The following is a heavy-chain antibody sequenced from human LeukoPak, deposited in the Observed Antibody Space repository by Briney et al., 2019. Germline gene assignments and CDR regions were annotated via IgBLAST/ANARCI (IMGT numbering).Heavy chain of an antibody. V-gene: IGHV1-46*01. CDR2: IYYSGGST. Sequence: ASVKVSCKASGYTFTSYYMHWVRQAPGQGLEWMGIIYYSGGSTSYAQKFQRSVTMTRDTSTSTVYIELSSLRSEDTAVYYCARASPNLHNDYYFDYWGQGTLVTVSS. J-gene: IGHJ4*02. CDR1: GYTFTSYY. D-gene: IGHD3-16*01. CDR3: ARASPNLHNDYYFDY.